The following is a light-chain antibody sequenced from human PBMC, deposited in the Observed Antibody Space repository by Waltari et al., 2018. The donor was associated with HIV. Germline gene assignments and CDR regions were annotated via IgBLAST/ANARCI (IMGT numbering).Light chain of an antibody. J-gene: IGKJ2*02. CDR3: QQSNNIPCT. Sequence: DIQMTQAPSFLSASVGDRVTITCRADQSISSYLNWYQEKPGKAPKLLIYAASNLQSGVPSRFSGSGSGTDFTLTISSLQPEDSATYYCQQSNNIPCTFGQGTKLEIK. CDR1: QSISSY. V-gene: IGKV1-39*01. CDR2: AAS.